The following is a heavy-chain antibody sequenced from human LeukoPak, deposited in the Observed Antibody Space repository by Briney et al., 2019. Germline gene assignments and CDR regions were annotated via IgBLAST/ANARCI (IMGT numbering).Heavy chain of an antibody. J-gene: IGHJ4*02. CDR2: INPNSGGT. Sequence: ASVEVSCKASGYTFTGYYMHWVRPAPGQGLEWMGWINPNSGGTNYAQKVQGRVTMTRDTAISTAYMELSRLRSDDTAVYYCARALGASYFDYWGQGTLVTVSS. D-gene: IGHD1-26*01. CDR1: GYTFTGYY. V-gene: IGHV1-2*02. CDR3: ARALGASYFDY.